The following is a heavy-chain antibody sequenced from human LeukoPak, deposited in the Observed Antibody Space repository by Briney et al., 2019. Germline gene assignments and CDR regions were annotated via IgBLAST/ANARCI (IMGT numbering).Heavy chain of an antibody. CDR1: GGSISSYY. V-gene: IGHV4-59*08. CDR2: IYYSGST. CDR3: ARSPPSQVLRFLEWLFGYYFDY. J-gene: IGHJ4*02. Sequence: SETLSLTCTVSGGSISSYYWSWIRQPPGKGLEWIWYIYYSGSTNYNPSLKSRVTISVDTSKNQFSLKLSSVTAADTAVYYCARSPPSQVLRFLEWLFGYYFDYWGQGTLVTVSS. D-gene: IGHD3-3*01.